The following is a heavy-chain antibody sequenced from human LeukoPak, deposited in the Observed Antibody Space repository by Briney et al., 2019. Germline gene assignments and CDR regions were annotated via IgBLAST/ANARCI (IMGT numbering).Heavy chain of an antibody. CDR1: GFTFDDYA. J-gene: IGHJ4*02. D-gene: IGHD3-3*01. CDR2: ISGSGGST. Sequence: QTGGSLRLSCAASGFTFDDYAMHWVRQAPGKGLEWVSAISGSGGSTYYADSVKGRFTISRDNSKNTLYLQMNSLRAEDTAVYYCAKDPTYEFWSGYYADYWGQGTLVTVSS. V-gene: IGHV3-23*01. CDR3: AKDPTYEFWSGYYADY.